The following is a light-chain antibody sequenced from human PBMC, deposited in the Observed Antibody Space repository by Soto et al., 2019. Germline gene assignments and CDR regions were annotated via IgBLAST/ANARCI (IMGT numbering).Light chain of an antibody. Sequence: EIVLTQSPGTLSLSPGERATLSCRASQSVSSSYLAWYQQKPGQAPRLLIYGASSRATGIPDRFSGSGSGTDFTLRISRLEPEDFAVYYCQQYGSSRTFGQGTMGDIK. CDR1: QSVSSSY. CDR2: GAS. CDR3: QQYGSSRT. V-gene: IGKV3-20*01. J-gene: IGKJ1*01.